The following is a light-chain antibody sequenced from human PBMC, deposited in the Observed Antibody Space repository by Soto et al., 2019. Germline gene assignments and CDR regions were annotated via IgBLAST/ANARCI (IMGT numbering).Light chain of an antibody. V-gene: IGKV1-27*01. CDR2: AAS. J-gene: IGKJ3*01. Sequence: DIQMTQSPSSLSASVGDRVTITCRASQGISNYLAWYQQKPGTVHKLLIFAASTLQSGVPSRFSGSGSGTDFTLTISSLQPEDVSTYYCQKYNSAPLTFGPGTKVDTK. CDR1: QGISNY. CDR3: QKYNSAPLT.